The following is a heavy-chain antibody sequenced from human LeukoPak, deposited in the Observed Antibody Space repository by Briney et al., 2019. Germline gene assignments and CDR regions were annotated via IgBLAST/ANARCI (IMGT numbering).Heavy chain of an antibody. J-gene: IGHJ3*02. Sequence: GGSLRLSCAASGFTFSDYYMSWIRQAPGKGLEWVSYISSSGSTIYYADSVKGRFTNSRDNAKNSLYLQMNSLRAEDAAVYYCAREDYDFWSGYVDAFDIWGQGTMVTVSS. D-gene: IGHD3-3*01. CDR1: GFTFSDYY. CDR2: ISSSGSTI. CDR3: AREDYDFWSGYVDAFDI. V-gene: IGHV3-11*01.